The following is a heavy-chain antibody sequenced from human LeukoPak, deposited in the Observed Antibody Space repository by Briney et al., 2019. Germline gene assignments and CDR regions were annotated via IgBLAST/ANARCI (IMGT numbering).Heavy chain of an antibody. D-gene: IGHD4-23*01. J-gene: IGHJ4*02. CDR1: GFTFSSYG. CDR3: AKNRYSGGNSGAIGY. CDR2: ISYDGSNK. Sequence: GGSLRLSCAASGFTFSSYGMHWVRQAPGKGLEWVAVISYDGSNKYYADSVKGRFTISRDNSKNTLYLQMNSLRAEDTAVYYCAKNRYSGGNSGAIGYWGRGTLVTVSS. V-gene: IGHV3-30*18.